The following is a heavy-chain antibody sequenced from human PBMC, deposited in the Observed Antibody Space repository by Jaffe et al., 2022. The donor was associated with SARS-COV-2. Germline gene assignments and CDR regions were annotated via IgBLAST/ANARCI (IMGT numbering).Heavy chain of an antibody. J-gene: IGHJ4*02. Sequence: QVQLQESGPGLVKPSQTLSLTCTVSGGSISSGGYYWSWIRQHPGKGLEWIGYIYYSGSTYYNPSLKSRVSISVDTSKNQFSLNLSSVTAADTAVYYCARTFFLPGDGSSFDYWGQGTLVTVSS. CDR2: IYYSGST. D-gene: IGHD3-3*02. CDR1: GGSISSGGYY. CDR3: ARTFFLPGDGSSFDY. V-gene: IGHV4-31*03.